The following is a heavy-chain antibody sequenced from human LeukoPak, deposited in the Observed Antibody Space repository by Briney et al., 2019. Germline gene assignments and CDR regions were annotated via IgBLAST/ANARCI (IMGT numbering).Heavy chain of an antibody. Sequence: SETLSLTCTVSGYSISNGFYWGWIRQSPGKGLEWIGSIYLSGTTFYNPSLKSRVTISVDTSKNHFSLKLSSVSAADTAVYYCARKAYSGSSWYFDYWGQGTLVTVSS. CDR1: GYSISNGFY. CDR3: ARKAYSGSSWYFDY. D-gene: IGHD1-26*01. CDR2: IYLSGTT. V-gene: IGHV4-38-2*02. J-gene: IGHJ4*02.